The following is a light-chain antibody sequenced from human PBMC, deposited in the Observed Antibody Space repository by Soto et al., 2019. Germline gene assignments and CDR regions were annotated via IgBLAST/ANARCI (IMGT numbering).Light chain of an antibody. CDR2: GYN. V-gene: IGLV1-40*01. CDR3: QSFDNSLTGYV. CDR1: SSNIGARYD. Sequence: QSVLTQPPSVSGAPGQSVTISCTGSSSNIGARYDVHWYQHLPGTTPKLLIYGYNKRPAGIPDRFSGSRSGTSASLVITGLQAEDEADYYCQSFDNSLTGYVFGTGTKLTVL. J-gene: IGLJ1*01.